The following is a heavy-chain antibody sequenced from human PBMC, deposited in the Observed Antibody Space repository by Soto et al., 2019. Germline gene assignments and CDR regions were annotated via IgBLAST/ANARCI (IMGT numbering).Heavy chain of an antibody. CDR1: GYSFTSYW. D-gene: IGHD1-26*01. CDR3: ARSGGSYPTDY. CDR2: IYPGGSDT. Sequence: ISCEASGYSFTSYWIGWVRQMPGKGLEWMGIIYPGGSDTRYSPSFQGQVTISADKSLSTAYLQWRSLKASDTAMYYCARSGGSYPTDYWGQGTPVTVSS. V-gene: IGHV5-51*01. J-gene: IGHJ4*02.